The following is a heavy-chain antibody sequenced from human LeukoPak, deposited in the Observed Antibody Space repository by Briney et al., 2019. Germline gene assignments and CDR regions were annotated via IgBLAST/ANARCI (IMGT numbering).Heavy chain of an antibody. Sequence: SGPALVKPTQTLTLTCTFSGFSLSTSAMCVSWIRQPPGKALEWLAHIDWDDNKYYSTSLKTRLTISKDTPKNQVVLTMTNMAPVDSAPYYCAGIHYSSRSFDFGGQETLVTVSS. D-gene: IGHD6-13*01. CDR3: AGIHYSSRSFDF. J-gene: IGHJ4*02. V-gene: IGHV2-70*01. CDR1: GFSLSTSAMC. CDR2: IDWDDNK.